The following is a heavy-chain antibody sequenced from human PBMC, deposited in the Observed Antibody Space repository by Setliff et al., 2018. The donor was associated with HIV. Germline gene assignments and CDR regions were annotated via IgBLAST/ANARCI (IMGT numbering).Heavy chain of an antibody. Sequence: SESLSLTCTVSGGSIRSGSYCWSWIRQPAGKGLEWIGHVCTSGNTNYNPSLNRRVTISVDTSQNQISLKVNFVNAADTAIYYCAKGTKITTALYLAYWGQGTLVTVSS. CDR1: GGSIRSGSYC. J-gene: IGHJ1*01. CDR2: VCTSGNT. CDR3: AKGTKITTALYLAY. D-gene: IGHD6-13*01. V-gene: IGHV4-61*09.